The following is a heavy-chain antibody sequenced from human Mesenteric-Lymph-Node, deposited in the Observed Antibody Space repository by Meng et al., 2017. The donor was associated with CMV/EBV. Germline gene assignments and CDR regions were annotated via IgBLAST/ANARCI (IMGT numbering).Heavy chain of an antibody. J-gene: IGHJ6*02. CDR3: ARDHRGYCSSTSCYKRGYYYYGMDV. CDR2: TYYSGIT. V-gene: IGHV4-59*02. CDR1: GGSVSSYY. Sequence: GSLRLSCTVSGGSVSSYYWSWIRQPPGKGLEWIAYTYYSGITNYNPSLKSRVTISVDMSQNQCSLNLNSVTAADTAVYYCARDHRGYCSSTSCYKRGYYYYGMDVWGQGTTVTVSS. D-gene: IGHD2-2*02.